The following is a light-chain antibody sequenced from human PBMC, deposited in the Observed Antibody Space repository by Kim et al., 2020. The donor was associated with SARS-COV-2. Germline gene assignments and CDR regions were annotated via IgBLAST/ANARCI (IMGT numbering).Light chain of an antibody. CDR1: QSVSSSY. Sequence: SPGERATLSSRASQSVSSSYLAWYQQKPGQAPRLLIYDASSRATGIPDRFSGSGSGTDFTLTISRLEPEDFAVYYCQQYGSSLLTFGGGTKVDIK. CDR3: QQYGSSLLT. J-gene: IGKJ4*01. V-gene: IGKV3-20*01. CDR2: DAS.